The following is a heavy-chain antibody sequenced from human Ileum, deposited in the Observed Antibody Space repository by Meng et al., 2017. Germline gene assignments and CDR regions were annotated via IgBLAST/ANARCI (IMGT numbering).Heavy chain of an antibody. D-gene: IGHD3-10*01. CDR3: ARGGYGSMDT. Sequence: GESLKISCSASGFTFSSYEMHWVRQAPGKGLEWVANINQDGSQKNNVDSVKGRFTISRDNAKNSLYLQMNSLRAEDTAVYYCARGGYGSMDTWGQGTRVTVSS. CDR1: GFTFSSYE. V-gene: IGHV3-7*01. CDR2: INQDGSQK. J-gene: IGHJ5*02.